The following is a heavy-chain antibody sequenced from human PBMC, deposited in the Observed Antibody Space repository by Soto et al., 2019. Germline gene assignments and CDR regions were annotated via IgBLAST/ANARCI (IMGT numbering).Heavy chain of an antibody. J-gene: IGHJ4*02. CDR2: IIPILGIA. CDR1: GGTFSSYT. V-gene: IGHV1-69*08. Sequence: QVQLVQSGAEVKKPGSSVKVSCKASGGTFSSYTISWVRQAPGQGLEWMGRIIPILGIANYAQQFQGSVTITADKSTSTAYMDLSSLSSEDTAVYYCARESRVRGSYYVGDYWGQGTLVTVSS. D-gene: IGHD1-26*01. CDR3: ARESRVRGSYYVGDY.